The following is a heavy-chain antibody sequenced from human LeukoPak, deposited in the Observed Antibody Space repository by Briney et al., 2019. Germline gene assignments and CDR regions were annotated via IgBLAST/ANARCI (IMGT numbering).Heavy chain of an antibody. CDR1: GFTFSSFW. CDR2: IKQDGSEE. CDR3: ARWEGNGYYFDY. J-gene: IGHJ4*02. Sequence: GGSLRLSCAASGFTFSSFWMSWVRQAPGKGLEWVANIKQDGSEEYYADSVKGRFTISRDNAKNSLYLQMNSLRAEDTAVYYCARWEGNGYYFDYRGQGTLVTVSS. V-gene: IGHV3-7*01. D-gene: IGHD3-22*01.